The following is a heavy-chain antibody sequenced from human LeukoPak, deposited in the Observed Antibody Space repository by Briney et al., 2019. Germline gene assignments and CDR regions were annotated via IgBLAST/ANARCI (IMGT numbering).Heavy chain of an antibody. V-gene: IGHV1-69*06. Sequence: SVQVSCKASGRTFPSYAIGWGRQAPGQGLEWMGGIIPIFGPANYAQKFQGRVTITADKSTRTAYMELSSLRAEDTAVYYCARLYGGNGYWGQGTLVTVSS. CDR2: IIPIFGPA. CDR3: ARLYGGNGY. J-gene: IGHJ4*02. CDR1: GRTFPSYA. D-gene: IGHD4-23*01.